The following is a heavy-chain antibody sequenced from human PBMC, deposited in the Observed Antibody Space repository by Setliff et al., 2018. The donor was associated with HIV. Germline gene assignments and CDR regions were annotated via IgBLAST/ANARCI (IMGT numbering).Heavy chain of an antibody. Sequence: SETLSLTCTSSGDSISGYYWSWIRQPAGKGLEWIGRIYISGSTNYNPSLKSRVTISVDTSKNQFSLKLSSVTAADTAVYYCARVIMAVAGTPYHFWFDPWGQGTLVTVSS. D-gene: IGHD6-19*01. CDR3: ARVIMAVAGTPYHFWFDP. J-gene: IGHJ5*02. CDR1: GDSISGYY. CDR2: IYISGST. V-gene: IGHV4-4*07.